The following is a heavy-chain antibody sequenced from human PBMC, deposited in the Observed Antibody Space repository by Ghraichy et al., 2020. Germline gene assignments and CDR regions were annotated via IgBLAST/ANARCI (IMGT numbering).Heavy chain of an antibody. CDR3: ASIALTGLR. CDR2: IKTKPNNYPT. J-gene: IGHJ4*02. CDR1: GFTFSGSA. D-gene: IGHD6-19*01. V-gene: IGHV3-73*01. Sequence: GGSLRLSCAASGFTFSGSAIHWVRQTSGKGLEWIGRIKTKPNNYPTAYAESVKGRFTIFRDDSKNTAFLQMNSLKSEDTAVYYCASIALTGLRWGQGTLVTVSS.